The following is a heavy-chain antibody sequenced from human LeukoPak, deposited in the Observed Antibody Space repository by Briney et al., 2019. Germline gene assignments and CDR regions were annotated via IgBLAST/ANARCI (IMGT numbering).Heavy chain of an antibody. CDR3: ARGGVNPVDH. CDR1: GFPFNSFW. J-gene: IGHJ4*02. CDR2: MNEYSTTI. Sequence: GGSLRLSCAASGFPFNSFWMHWVRQAPGKGLVWVSDMNEYSTTIRYADSVKGRLTISRDNAKSILYPQMNNLRAEDTAMYFCARGGVNPVDHWGQGTLVTVSS. D-gene: IGHD1-14*01. V-gene: IGHV3-74*01.